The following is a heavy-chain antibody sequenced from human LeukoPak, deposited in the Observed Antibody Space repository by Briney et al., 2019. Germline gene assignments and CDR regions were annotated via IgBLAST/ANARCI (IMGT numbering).Heavy chain of an antibody. CDR2: ISAYNGNT. J-gene: IGHJ4*02. CDR3: ARDGGDYYDSSGPTDY. CDR1: GYTFTSYG. V-gene: IGHV1-18*01. D-gene: IGHD3-22*01. Sequence: ASVKVSCKASGYTFTSYGISWVRQAPGQGLEWMGWISAYNGNTNYAQKLQGRVTMTTDTSTSTAYMELRSLRSDDTAVYYCARDGGDYYDSSGPTDYWGQGTLGTVSS.